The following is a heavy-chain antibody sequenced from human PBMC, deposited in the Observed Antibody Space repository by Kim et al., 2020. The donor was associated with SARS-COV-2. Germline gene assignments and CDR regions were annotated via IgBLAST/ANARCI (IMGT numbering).Heavy chain of an antibody. CDR1: GFTFDKYA. CDR3: AKDLMDYYGMDV. V-gene: IGHV3-43*02. Sequence: GGSLRLSCAASGFTFDKYAMHWVRQVPGKGLQWVSRISGDDGKTFYADSVKGRFTISRDNSKNSLFLQMNSLRAEDTALYYCAKDLMDYYGMDVWGQGTTVTLSS. CDR2: ISGDDGKT. J-gene: IGHJ6*02.